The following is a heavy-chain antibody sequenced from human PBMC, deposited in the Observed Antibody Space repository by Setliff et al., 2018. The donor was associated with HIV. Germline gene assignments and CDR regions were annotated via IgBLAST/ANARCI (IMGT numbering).Heavy chain of an antibody. V-gene: IGHV4-4*08. CDR3: ARCYYNFWSGYPLDYMDV. J-gene: IGHJ6*03. CDR2: IYTSGST. Sequence: KTSETLSLTCTVSGGSISSHYWSWIRQPPGKGLEWMGHIYTSGSTNYNPSLKSRVTMSVGTSKNQFSLKLSSVTAADTAVYYCARCYYNFWSGYPLDYMDVWGKGTTVTVSS. CDR1: GGSISSHY. D-gene: IGHD3-3*01.